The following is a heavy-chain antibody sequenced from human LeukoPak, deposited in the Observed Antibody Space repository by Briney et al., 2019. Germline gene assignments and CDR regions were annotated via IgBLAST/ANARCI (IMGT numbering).Heavy chain of an antibody. D-gene: IGHD3-3*01. CDR1: GFTFSDYY. CDR3: ARRYYDFWSGYTSFDY. Sequence: GGSLRLSCAASGFTFSDYYMSWIHQAPGKQLQWVSYISSSGSTIYYADSVKGRFTISRDNAKNSLYLQMNSLRAEDTAVYYCARRYYDFWSGYTSFDYWGQGTLVTVSS. J-gene: IGHJ4*02. V-gene: IGHV3-11*04. CDR2: ISSSGSTI.